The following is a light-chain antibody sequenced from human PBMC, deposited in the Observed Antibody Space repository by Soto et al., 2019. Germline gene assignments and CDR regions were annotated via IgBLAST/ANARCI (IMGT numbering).Light chain of an antibody. Sequence: EIELTKSPATFSLSPGETATLSCRASQNVDKFLAWYQQRPGQPPRLLIFDSSNRATGVPVRFSGSGSGTVFTLTIGSLEPEDSAVYYCQQRKNWPPITFGQGTRLEIK. CDR1: QNVDKF. CDR2: DSS. CDR3: QQRKNWPPIT. V-gene: IGKV3-11*01. J-gene: IGKJ5*01.